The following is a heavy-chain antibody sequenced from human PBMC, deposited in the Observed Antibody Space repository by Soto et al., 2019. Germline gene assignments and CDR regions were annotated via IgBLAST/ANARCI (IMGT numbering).Heavy chain of an antibody. V-gene: IGHV3-66*01. D-gene: IGHD5-18*01. CDR3: ARDYGYSYGRHLGTYYYYYGMDV. Sequence: GGSLRLSCAATGFTVSSNYMSWVRQASGKGLEWVSLIYSGGSTNYADSVKGRFTISRDNSKNTLYLQMNSLRAEDTAVYYCARDYGYSYGRHLGTYYYYYGMDVWGQGTTVTVSS. CDR1: GFTVSSNY. J-gene: IGHJ6*02. CDR2: IYSGGST.